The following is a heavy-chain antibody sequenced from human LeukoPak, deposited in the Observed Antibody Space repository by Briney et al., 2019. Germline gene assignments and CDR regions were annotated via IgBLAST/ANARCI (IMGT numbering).Heavy chain of an antibody. V-gene: IGHV4-39*06. CDR2: AYYNGET. CDR1: GGSIISDTYY. J-gene: IGHJ5*02. D-gene: IGHD3-22*01. Sequence: SETLSLTCTVSGGSIISDTYYCAWIRQPPGKGLEWIGSAYYNGETYYNPSLKSRVTISVDTSKSQFPLKLTSVTAADTAVYFCARDSRYDSSGHAPWGQGSLVTVSS. CDR3: ARDSRYDSSGHAP.